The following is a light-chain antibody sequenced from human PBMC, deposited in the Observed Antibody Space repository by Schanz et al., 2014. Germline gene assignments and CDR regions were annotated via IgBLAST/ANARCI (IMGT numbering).Light chain of an antibody. CDR3: QTWDINTI. J-gene: IGLJ2*01. Sequence: SYELTQPPSVSVSPGQTANITCSGDKLGDKYATWYQQKPGQSPVLVIYEHTKRPSGIPERFSGSNSGNTATLTISGTQAMDEAVYYCQTWDINTIFGGGTKVTVL. V-gene: IGLV3-1*01. CDR2: EHT. CDR1: KLGDKY.